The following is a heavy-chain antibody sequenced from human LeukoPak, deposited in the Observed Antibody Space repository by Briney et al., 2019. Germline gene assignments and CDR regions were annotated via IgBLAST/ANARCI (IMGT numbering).Heavy chain of an antibody. J-gene: IGHJ4*02. CDR2: IYYTGST. Sequence: SETLSLTCTVSGGSITNYYWSWIRHPPGKGLEWIAFIYYTGSTNYSPSLKSRVTISVDTSKNHISLELSSVTAADTAVYYCARHPPHTVRTTSIGVHFDYWGQGTLVTVSS. CDR1: GGSITNYY. CDR3: ARHPPHTVRTTSIGVHFDY. V-gene: IGHV4-59*08. D-gene: IGHD4/OR15-4a*01.